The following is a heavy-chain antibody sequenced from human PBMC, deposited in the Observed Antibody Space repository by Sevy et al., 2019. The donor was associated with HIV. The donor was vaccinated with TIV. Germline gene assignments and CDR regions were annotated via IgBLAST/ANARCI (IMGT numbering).Heavy chain of an antibody. D-gene: IGHD3-22*01. CDR1: GYTFTSYG. V-gene: IGHV1-18*01. CDR2: ISTYMGNT. CDR3: AREVDSIRFDP. J-gene: IGHJ5*02. Sequence: ASVKVSCKASGYTFTSYGISWVRQAPGQGLEGMGRISTYMGNTNYARRLQGRVTMTTDTSTSTAYMELRSLGSDDTAVYYCAREVDSIRFDPWGQGTLVTVSS.